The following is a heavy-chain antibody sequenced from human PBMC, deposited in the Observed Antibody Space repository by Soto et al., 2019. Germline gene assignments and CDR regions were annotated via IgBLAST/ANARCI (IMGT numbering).Heavy chain of an antibody. CDR3: VRGQQWPDY. CDR2: ISYSSSYI. Sequence: EVQLVESGGGLVKPGGSLRLSCAASGFTFTDYSMNWVRQAPGKGLEWVSSISYSSSYIYYADSVKGRFTISRDNAKNSLSLQMNSLRAEDTAVYYCVRGQQWPDYWGQGTLVTVSS. D-gene: IGHD6-19*01. CDR1: GFTFTDYS. J-gene: IGHJ4*02. V-gene: IGHV3-21*01.